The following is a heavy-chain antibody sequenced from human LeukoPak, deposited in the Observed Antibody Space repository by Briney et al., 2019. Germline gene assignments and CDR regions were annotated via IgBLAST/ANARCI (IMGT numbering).Heavy chain of an antibody. D-gene: IGHD5-24*01. J-gene: IGHJ4*02. CDR1: GASVNSHY. V-gene: IGHV4-59*02. Sequence: PSETLSLTCTVSGASVNSHYWSWIRQPPGKELEWIGNFYYSDNSANTNYNPSLNSRVTTSVDPSKNQFSLRLDSETGADTGIYFCTYTNRWLTFDFWGQGALVTVSS. CDR3: TYTNRWLTFDF. CDR2: FYYSDNSANT.